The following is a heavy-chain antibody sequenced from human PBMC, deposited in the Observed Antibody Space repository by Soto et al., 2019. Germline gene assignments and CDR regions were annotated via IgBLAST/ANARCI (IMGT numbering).Heavy chain of an antibody. V-gene: IGHV3-30-3*01. D-gene: IGHD2-8*01. J-gene: IGHJ6*02. CDR2: ISYDGSNK. CDR1: GFTFSSYA. CDR3: ARDQGYCTNGVCYYYYYYGMDV. Sequence: GGSLRLSCAASGFTFSSYAMHWVRQAPGKGLGWVAVISYDGSNKYYADSVKGRFTISRDNSKNTLYLQMNSLRAEDTAVYYCARDQGYCTNGVCYYYYYYGMDVWGQGTTVTVSS.